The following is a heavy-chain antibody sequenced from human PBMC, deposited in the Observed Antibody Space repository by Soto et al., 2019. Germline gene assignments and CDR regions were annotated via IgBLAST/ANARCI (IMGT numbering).Heavy chain of an antibody. CDR2: IYYSGST. Sequence: QVQLQESGPGLVKPSQTLSLTCTVSGGSISSGGYYWSWIRQHPGKGLEWIGYIYYSGSTYYNPSLKNRVTISVDTSKNQFSLKLSSVTAADTAVYYCARGIAAAGTWDFQHWGQGTLVTVSS. V-gene: IGHV4-31*03. J-gene: IGHJ1*01. CDR3: ARGIAAAGTWDFQH. CDR1: GGSISSGGYY. D-gene: IGHD6-13*01.